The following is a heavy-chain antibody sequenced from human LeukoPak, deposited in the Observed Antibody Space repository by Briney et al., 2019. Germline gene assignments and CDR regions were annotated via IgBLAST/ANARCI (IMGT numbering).Heavy chain of an antibody. CDR1: GGSISSGGYY. CDR2: IYYSGST. V-gene: IGHV4-31*03. Sequence: SQTLSLTCTVSGGSISSGGYYWSWIRQHPGKGLGWIGYIYYSGSTYSNPSLKSRVTISVDTSKNQFSLNLSSVTAADTAVYYCARYCSSTNCYKGGFDPWGQGTLVTVSS. D-gene: IGHD2-2*02. CDR3: ARYCSSTNCYKGGFDP. J-gene: IGHJ5*02.